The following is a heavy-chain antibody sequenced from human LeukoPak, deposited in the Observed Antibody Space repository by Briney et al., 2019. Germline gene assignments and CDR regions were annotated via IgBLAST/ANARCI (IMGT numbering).Heavy chain of an antibody. V-gene: IGHV1-69*13. CDR3: AGGHVDIVATITYFDY. CDR1: GGTFSSYA. D-gene: IGHD5-12*01. Sequence: GASVKVSCKASGGTFSSYAISWVRQAPGQGLEWMGGIIPIFGTANYAQKFQGRVTITADESTSTAYMGLSSLRSEDTAVYYCAGGHVDIVATITYFDYWGQGTLVTVSS. J-gene: IGHJ4*02. CDR2: IIPIFGTA.